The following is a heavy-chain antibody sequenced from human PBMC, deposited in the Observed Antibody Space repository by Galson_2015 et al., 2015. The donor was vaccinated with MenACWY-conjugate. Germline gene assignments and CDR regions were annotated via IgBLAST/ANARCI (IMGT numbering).Heavy chain of an antibody. CDR2: ISGGGGGST. V-gene: IGHV3-23*01. CDR3: AKEAAVIGAPRFDN. J-gene: IGHJ4*02. D-gene: IGHD4-11*01. CDR1: GFTFSNYA. Sequence: SLRLSCAVSGFTFSNYAMGWVRQVPGKGPEWVSGISGGGGGSTYYADFVKGRFAISKDNSKNTLYLQMNTLRAEDTAVYYCAKEAAVIGAPRFDNWGQGTLVTVSS.